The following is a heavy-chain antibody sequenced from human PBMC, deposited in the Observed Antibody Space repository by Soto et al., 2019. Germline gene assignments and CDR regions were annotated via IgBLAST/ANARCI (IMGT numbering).Heavy chain of an antibody. CDR2: ITGSGGST. CDR1: GFTFSTYA. D-gene: IGHD4-17*01. J-gene: IGHJ4*02. V-gene: IGHV3-23*01. Sequence: GGSLRLSCAASGFTFSTYAMIWVRQAPGKGLEWVSVITGSGGSTYYADSVKGRFTISRDTSKNTLFLQMNSLRAEDTAVYYCAKDRYGDYGGIDYWGQGTMVTVAS. CDR3: AKDRYGDYGGIDY.